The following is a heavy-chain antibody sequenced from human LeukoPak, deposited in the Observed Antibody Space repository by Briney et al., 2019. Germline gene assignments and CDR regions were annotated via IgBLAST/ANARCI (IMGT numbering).Heavy chain of an antibody. CDR3: AKDWATLPSRLSPFDS. Sequence: PGASLRLSCAASGFTFSSYAMSWVRQAPGKGLEWVSTISATGGGTVYADSVKGRFTISRDNSENMLLLQMNSLRADDSAVYYGAKDWATLPSRLSPFDSWGQGILVTVSS. V-gene: IGHV3-23*01. CDR2: ISATGGGT. J-gene: IGHJ4*02. CDR1: GFTFSSYA. D-gene: IGHD6-6*01.